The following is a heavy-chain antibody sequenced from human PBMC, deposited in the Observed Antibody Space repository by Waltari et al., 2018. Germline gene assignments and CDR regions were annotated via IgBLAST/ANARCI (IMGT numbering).Heavy chain of an antibody. J-gene: IGHJ6*02. Sequence: EVQVVESGGGLIQPGGSLRLSCAVSGFTVTCNFMSWVRQAPGKGLEWVSPKGSDGCTHYADSGKGRFTMSRDNSRNTVDLQMNSLRAEDTAVYYCVTVRGGVWGQGTKVVVSS. D-gene: IGHD3-10*01. V-gene: IGHV3-53*02. CDR1: GFTVTCNF. CDR2: KGSDGCT. CDR3: VTVRGGV.